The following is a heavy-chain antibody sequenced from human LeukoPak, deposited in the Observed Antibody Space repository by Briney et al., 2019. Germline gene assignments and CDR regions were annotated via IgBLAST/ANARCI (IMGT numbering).Heavy chain of an antibody. J-gene: IGHJ4*02. V-gene: IGHV3-11*05. CDR2: ISSSSSYT. CDR3: ARDWSSYYFDY. D-gene: IGHD1-26*01. CDR1: GFTFSDYY. Sequence: SGGSLRLSCAASGFTFSDYYMSWIRQAPGKGLEWVSYISSSSSYTNYADSVKGRFTISRDNAKNSLYLQMNSLRAEDTAVYYCARDWSSYYFDYWGQGTLVTVSS.